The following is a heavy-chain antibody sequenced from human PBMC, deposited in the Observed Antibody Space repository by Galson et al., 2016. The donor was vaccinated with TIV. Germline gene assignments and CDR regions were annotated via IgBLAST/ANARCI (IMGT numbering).Heavy chain of an antibody. V-gene: IGHV1-2*02. J-gene: IGHJ4*02. CDR3: ARGFGVLTGNYLPKDFDY. Sequence: SVKASCKASGYKFIGYHVHWVRQAPGQGLEWMGWIKPNRGDTNVAQKFRGRVTMTRDTSITTAYLELSGLRSDDTAVYYCARGFGVLTGNYLPKDFDYWGQGTLVTVSS. CDR2: IKPNRGDT. CDR1: GYKFIGYH. D-gene: IGHD3-9*01.